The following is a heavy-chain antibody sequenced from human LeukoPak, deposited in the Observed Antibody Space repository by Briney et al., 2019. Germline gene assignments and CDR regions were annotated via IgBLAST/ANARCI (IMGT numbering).Heavy chain of an antibody. CDR2: ISYDGSNN. CDR3: ARAGRAYGDYHYLDY. J-gene: IGHJ4*02. Sequence: GRSVRLSCAASGFIFNNDAIHWVRQAPGKGLEWVASISYDGSNNYYADSVRGRLTISRDNSKNTLYLQMNSLRAEDTALYYCARAGRAYGDYHYLDYWGQGTLVTVSS. V-gene: IGHV3-30-3*01. D-gene: IGHD4-17*01. CDR1: GFIFNNDA.